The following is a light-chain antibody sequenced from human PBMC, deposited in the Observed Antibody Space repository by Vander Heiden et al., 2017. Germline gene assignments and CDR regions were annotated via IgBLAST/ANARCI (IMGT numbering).Light chain of an antibody. CDR3: QQYYSAPRLT. V-gene: IGKV4-1*01. CDR1: QSVLYSSNNKNY. Sequence: DIVMIQSPNCLAVSLGERATINCKSSQSVLYSSNNKNYLAWYQQKPGQPPKLLIYWASTRESGVPDRFSGSGSGTDFTLTISSLQAEDVAVYYCQQYYSAPRLTFGGGTRVEIK. CDR2: WAS. J-gene: IGKJ4*01.